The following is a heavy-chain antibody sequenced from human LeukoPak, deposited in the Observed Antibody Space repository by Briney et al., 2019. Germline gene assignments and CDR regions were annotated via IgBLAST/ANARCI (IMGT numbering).Heavy chain of an antibody. J-gene: IGHJ5*02. CDR2: INHSGST. V-gene: IGHV4-34*01. D-gene: IGHD2-2*01. Sequence: PETLSLTCAVYGGSFRGYYWSWIRQPPGKGLEWIGEINHSGSTNYNPSLKSRVTISVDTSKNQFSLKLSSVTAADTAVYYCARGLRKYQLPMGSWGQGTLVTVSS. CDR1: GGSFRGYY. CDR3: ARGLRKYQLPMGS.